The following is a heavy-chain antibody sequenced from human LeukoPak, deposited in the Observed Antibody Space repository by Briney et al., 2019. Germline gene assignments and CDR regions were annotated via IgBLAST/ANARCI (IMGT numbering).Heavy chain of an antibody. Sequence: GGSLRLSCAASGFTFSSYWMSWVRQAPGKGLEWVSAISGSGGSTYYADSVKGRFTISRDNSKNTLYLQMNSLRAEDTAVYYCAKGYYYDSSGYYYDRPSFDYWGQGTLVTVSS. D-gene: IGHD3-22*01. CDR1: GFTFSSYW. V-gene: IGHV3-23*01. CDR3: AKGYYYDSSGYYYDRPSFDY. CDR2: ISGSGGST. J-gene: IGHJ4*02.